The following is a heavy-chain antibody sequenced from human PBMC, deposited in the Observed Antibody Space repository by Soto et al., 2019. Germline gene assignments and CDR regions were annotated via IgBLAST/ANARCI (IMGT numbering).Heavy chain of an antibody. V-gene: IGHV1-69*12. D-gene: IGHD7-27*01. CDR3: ASQLTGDYYYYGMDV. CDR2: IIPIFGTA. CDR1: GGTFSSYA. Sequence: QVQLVQSGAEVKKPGSSVKVSCKASGGTFSSYAISWVRQAPGQGLEWMGGIIPIFGTADYAQKFQGRVTITADESSSTDYMELSSRRSEDTAVYYCASQLTGDYYYYGMDVWGQGTTVTVSS. J-gene: IGHJ6*02.